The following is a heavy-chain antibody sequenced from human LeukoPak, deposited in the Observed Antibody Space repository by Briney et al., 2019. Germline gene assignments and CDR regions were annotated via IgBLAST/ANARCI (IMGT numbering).Heavy chain of an antibody. V-gene: IGHV3-7*03. J-gene: IGHJ4*02. CDR2: IKQDGSER. Sequence: PGGSLRLSCAASGFTFSTHWMSWVRQAPGTGLEWVANIKQDGSERYYVDSVKGRFTISRDNARDSLYLQMNSLRAEDTALYYCAKADDYWGQGTLVTVSS. CDR1: GFTFSTHW. CDR3: AKADDY.